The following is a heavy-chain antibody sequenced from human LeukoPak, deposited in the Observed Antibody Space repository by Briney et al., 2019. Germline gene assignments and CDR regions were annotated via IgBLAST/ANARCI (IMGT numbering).Heavy chain of an antibody. CDR1: GYNFSVYY. J-gene: IGHJ3*01. Sequence: ASVKVSCKGSGYNFSVYYMHWVRQAPGQGFEWMGWMDPNSGDTIYAPKFQGRVSMTRDTSITTAYMELSSLTFDDSAIYYCATKGGLTPNTLAMWGHGTMVSVSS. CDR2: MDPNSGDT. V-gene: IGHV1-2*02. CDR3: ATKGGLTPNTLAM. D-gene: IGHD2-15*01.